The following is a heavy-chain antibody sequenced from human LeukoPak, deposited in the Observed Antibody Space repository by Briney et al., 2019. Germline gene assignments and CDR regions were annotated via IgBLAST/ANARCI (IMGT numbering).Heavy chain of an antibody. V-gene: IGHV1-2*02. D-gene: IGHD6-13*01. Sequence: GASVKVSCKASGYTFTGYYMRWVRQAPGQGLEWMGWINPNSGGTNYAQKFQGRVTMTRDTSISTAYMELSRLRSDDTAVYYCARDEIAAAGTYADNWFDPWGQGTLVTVSS. CDR1: GYTFTGYY. J-gene: IGHJ5*02. CDR3: ARDEIAAAGTYADNWFDP. CDR2: INPNSGGT.